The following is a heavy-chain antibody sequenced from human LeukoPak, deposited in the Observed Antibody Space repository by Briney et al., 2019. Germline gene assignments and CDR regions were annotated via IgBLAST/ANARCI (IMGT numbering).Heavy chain of an antibody. CDR2: ISGSGGST. V-gene: IGHV3-23*01. CDR1: GFTFSSYA. Sequence: PGGSLRLSCAASGFTFSSYAMSWVRQAPGKGLEWVSAISGSGGSTYYADSVKGRFTISRDNSKNTLYLQMNSLRAEDTAVYYCAKAVYDSSGYYYAPFDYWGQGTLVTVSS. CDR3: AKAVYDSSGYYYAPFDY. J-gene: IGHJ4*02. D-gene: IGHD3-22*01.